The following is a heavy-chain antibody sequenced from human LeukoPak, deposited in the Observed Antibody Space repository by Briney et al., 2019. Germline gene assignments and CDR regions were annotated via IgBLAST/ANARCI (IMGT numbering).Heavy chain of an antibody. CDR1: GITFDNYA. Sequence: GRSLRLSCAASGITFDNYAMNWVRQVPGKGLEWISLISWNSGTIGYADSVKGRFTISRDNANNFLYLQMNSLRAEDTALYYCARAYKDRSLAGKKEFFQHWGQGTLVTVSS. V-gene: IGHV3-9*01. CDR3: ARAYKDRSLAGKKEFFQH. D-gene: IGHD6-19*01. CDR2: ISWNSGTI. J-gene: IGHJ1*01.